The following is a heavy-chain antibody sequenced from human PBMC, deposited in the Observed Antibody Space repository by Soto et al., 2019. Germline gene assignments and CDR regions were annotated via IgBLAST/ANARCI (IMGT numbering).Heavy chain of an antibody. CDR3: ARERGGYGLFDS. J-gene: IGHJ4*02. V-gene: IGHV4-30-2*01. D-gene: IGHD5-18*01. CDR2: IYPSGMP. Sequence: SLSLACAVSGVSISNAAYSWSWIRQPPGKGLEWIGYIYPSGMPFYNPSLRSRVTISIDRSNDQFSLNLKSVTAADTAVYYCARERGGYGLFDSWGQGTMVTSPQ. CDR1: GVSISNAAYS.